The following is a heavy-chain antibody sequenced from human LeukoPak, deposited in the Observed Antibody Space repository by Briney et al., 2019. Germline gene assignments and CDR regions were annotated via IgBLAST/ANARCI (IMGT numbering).Heavy chain of an antibody. V-gene: IGHV3-33*06. J-gene: IGHJ3*02. CDR1: GFTFSSYG. D-gene: IGHD1-26*01. Sequence: GGSLRLSCAASGFTFSSYGMHWVRQAPGKGLEWVVVIWYDGSNKYYADSVKGRFTISRDNSKNTLYLQMNSLRAEDTAVYYCAKDVAGRGALDIWGQGTMVTVSS. CDR2: IWYDGSNK. CDR3: AKDVAGRGALDI.